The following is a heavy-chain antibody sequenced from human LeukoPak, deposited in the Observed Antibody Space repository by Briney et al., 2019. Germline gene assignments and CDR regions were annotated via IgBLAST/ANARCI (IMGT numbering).Heavy chain of an antibody. Sequence: GGSLRLSCAGSGFIFNNYAMHWVRQPPGKGLVWDSRINNDGSSASYVDSVKGRFTISRDNAKNTLFLQMNSLRAEDTAVYYCARRGTGHGMDVWGQGTTVIVSS. D-gene: IGHD1-1*01. CDR3: ARRGTGHGMDV. CDR1: GFIFNNYA. V-gene: IGHV3-74*01. CDR2: INNDGSSA. J-gene: IGHJ6*02.